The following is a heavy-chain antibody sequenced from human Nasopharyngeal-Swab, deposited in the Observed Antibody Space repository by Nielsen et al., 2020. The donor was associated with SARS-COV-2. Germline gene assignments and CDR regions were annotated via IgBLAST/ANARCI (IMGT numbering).Heavy chain of an antibody. V-gene: IGHV3-74*03. CDR3: ARVRGDILTGYFGY. CDR1: GFTFSNYW. CDR2: INNDGSST. Sequence: GESLKISCAASGFTFSNYWMHWVRQAPGKGLVWVSRINNDGSSTTDADSVKGRFTISRDNAKNTVYLQMNSLRADDTAVYYCARVRGDILTGYFGYWGQGTLVTVSS. J-gene: IGHJ4*02. D-gene: IGHD3-9*01.